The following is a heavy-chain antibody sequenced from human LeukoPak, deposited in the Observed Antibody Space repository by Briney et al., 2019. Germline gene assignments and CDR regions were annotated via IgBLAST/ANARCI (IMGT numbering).Heavy chain of an antibody. CDR1: GFTFSSYS. V-gene: IGHV3-48*02. Sequence: PGGSLRLSCAVSGFTFSSYSMTWVRQAPGKGLEWVSYISSSGDTIYYADSVKGRFTTSRDNAKNSVYLQMNSLRDEDTAVYYCARNFNAVDYWGQGTLVTVSS. CDR3: ARNFNAVDY. D-gene: IGHD1-7*01. CDR2: ISSSGDTI. J-gene: IGHJ4*02.